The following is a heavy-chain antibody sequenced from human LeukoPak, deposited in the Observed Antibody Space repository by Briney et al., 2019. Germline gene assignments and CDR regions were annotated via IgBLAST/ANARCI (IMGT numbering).Heavy chain of an antibody. CDR3: ASQATHYYYYMDV. V-gene: IGHV3-11*04. Sequence: GGSLRLSCAASGFTFRDYYMSWIRQAPGKGLEWVSYISNSDSITKYADSVKGRITISRDNAKNSVYLQMNSLRAEDTAVYYCASQATHYYYYMDVWGKGTTVTISS. J-gene: IGHJ6*03. CDR1: GFTFRDYY. CDR2: ISNSDSIT.